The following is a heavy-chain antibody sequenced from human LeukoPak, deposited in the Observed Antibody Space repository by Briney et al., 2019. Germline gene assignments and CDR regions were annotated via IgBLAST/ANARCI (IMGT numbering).Heavy chain of an antibody. V-gene: IGHV3-21*01. CDR1: GFTFRNHG. J-gene: IGHJ3*02. Sequence: PGGSLRLSCSTSGFTFRNHGMHWVRQAPGKGLEWVSSISSSSSYIYYADSVKGRFTISRDNAKNSLYLQMNSLRAEDTAVYYCARDRRDILTGYYTGGAFDIWGQGTMVTVSS. CDR2: ISSSSSYI. D-gene: IGHD3-9*01. CDR3: ARDRRDILTGYYTGGAFDI.